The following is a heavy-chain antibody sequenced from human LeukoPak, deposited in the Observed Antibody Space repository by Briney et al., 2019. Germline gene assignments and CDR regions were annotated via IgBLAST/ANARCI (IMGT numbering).Heavy chain of an antibody. J-gene: IGHJ4*02. CDR3: ARAGYYSGSGDSGEIDF. CDR1: GLTVSSNY. D-gene: IGHD3-10*01. CDR2: IYSDGTT. V-gene: IGHV3-53*01. Sequence: GGSLRLSCPVSGLTVSSNYMSWVRHAPGKGLELVSLIYSDGTTYYADSVKGRFSISRDNSKNTVYLQMNSLRAEDTAMYYCARAGYYSGSGDSGEIDFWGQGTLVTVSS.